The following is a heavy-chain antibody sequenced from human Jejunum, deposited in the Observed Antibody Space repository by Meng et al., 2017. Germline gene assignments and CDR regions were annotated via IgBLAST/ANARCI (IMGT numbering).Heavy chain of an antibody. CDR2: ILSYNGNT. CDR3: STDGVSFTMVRGGSY. Sequence: ASVMVFCKTSGYTFTSFGIRWGRQAPGQGLRWMVWILSYNGNTKYAQNSQGRVTMTTNTSTSTAYMEVRSLTSDDTAVYYCSTDGVSFTMVRGGSYWGQGTLVTVSS. CDR1: GYTFTSFG. D-gene: IGHD3-10*01. J-gene: IGHJ4*02. V-gene: IGHV1-18*01.